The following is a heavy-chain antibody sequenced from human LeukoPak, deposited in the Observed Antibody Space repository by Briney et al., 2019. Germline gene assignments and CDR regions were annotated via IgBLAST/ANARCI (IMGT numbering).Heavy chain of an antibody. CDR1: GASISHYY. J-gene: IGHJ4*02. D-gene: IGHD3-9*01. Sequence: SETLSLTCTVSGASISHYYWSWIRQTPEKGLEWMGHVHTSGGSTYYPSLKTRLTMSIDTSRSQLSLKLTSVTAADTAVYYCAKNGRDDHDKYFFDFWGQGTQVTVSS. V-gene: IGHV4-4*09. CDR3: AKNGRDDHDKYFFDF. CDR2: VHTSGGS.